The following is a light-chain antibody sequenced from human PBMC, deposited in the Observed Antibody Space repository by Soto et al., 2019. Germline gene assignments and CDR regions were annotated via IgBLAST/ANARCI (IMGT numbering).Light chain of an antibody. V-gene: IGKV1-12*01. CDR1: QGVSTY. CDR3: QQADTFPRT. Sequence: DIQMTQSPSAVSASVGDSVTITCRASQGVSTYLAWYQQKPGKAPNLLIFAATTLQSGVPSRFSGSVSGTDFTLTITSVQPEDLASYYCQQADTFPRTFGQRTKLEIK. J-gene: IGKJ2*02. CDR2: AAT.